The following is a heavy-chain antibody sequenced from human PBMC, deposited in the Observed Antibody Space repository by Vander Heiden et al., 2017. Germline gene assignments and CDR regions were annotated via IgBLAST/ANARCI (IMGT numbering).Heavy chain of an antibody. V-gene: IGHV3-30*18. D-gene: IGHD4-17*01. CDR2: ISYDGSNK. J-gene: IGHJ3*02. Sequence: QVHRVESGGGVVQPGRSLRLSCAASGFTFSSYGMHWVRQAPGKGLEWVAVISYDGSNKYYADSVKGRFTISRDNSKNTLYLQMNSMRAEDTAVYYCAKGSYGDLLAAFDIWGQGTMVTVSS. CDR3: AKGSYGDLLAAFDI. CDR1: GFTFSSYG.